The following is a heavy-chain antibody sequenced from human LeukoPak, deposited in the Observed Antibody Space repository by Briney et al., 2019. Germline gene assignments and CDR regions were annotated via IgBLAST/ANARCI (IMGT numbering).Heavy chain of an antibody. CDR1: GYTFTGYY. Sequence: ASVKVSCKASGYTFTGYYMHWVRQAPGQGLEWMGWINPNSGGTNYAQKFQGRVTMTRDTSISTAYMELSRLRSDDTAVYYCAREGYCTNGVCQGDAFDIWGQGTVVTVSS. V-gene: IGHV1-2*02. D-gene: IGHD2-8*01. CDR2: INPNSGGT. J-gene: IGHJ3*02. CDR3: AREGYCTNGVCQGDAFDI.